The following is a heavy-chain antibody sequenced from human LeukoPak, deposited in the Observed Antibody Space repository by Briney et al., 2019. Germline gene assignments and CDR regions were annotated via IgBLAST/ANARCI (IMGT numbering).Heavy chain of an antibody. D-gene: IGHD6-13*01. CDR1: GGSISSGGYY. CDR2: INHSGST. Sequence: PSETLSLTCTVSGGSISSGGYYWSWIRQHPGKGLEWIGEINHSGSTNYNPSLKSRATISVDTSKNQFSLKLSSVTAADTAVYYCARGPGLISGSAAGNYYYGMDVWGQGTTVTVSS. J-gene: IGHJ6*02. CDR3: ARGPGLISGSAAGNYYYGMDV. V-gene: IGHV4-39*07.